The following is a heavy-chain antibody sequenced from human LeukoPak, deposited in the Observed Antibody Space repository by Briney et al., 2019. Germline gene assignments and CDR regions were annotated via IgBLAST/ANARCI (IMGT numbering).Heavy chain of an antibody. CDR3: ARATSGNGMDV. CDR1: GFTISTYD. D-gene: IGHD1-26*01. Sequence: GGSLRLSCAASGFTISTYDINWVSQAPGRGLEWVSYISSSGSTIYYADSVKGRFTISRDNAKNLVYLQMNSLRAEDTAVYYWARATSGNGMDVWGKGTTVTVSS. V-gene: IGHV3-48*03. J-gene: IGHJ6*04. CDR2: ISSSGSTI.